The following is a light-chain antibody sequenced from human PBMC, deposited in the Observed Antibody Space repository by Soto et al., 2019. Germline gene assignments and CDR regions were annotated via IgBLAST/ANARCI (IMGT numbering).Light chain of an antibody. CDR3: QSYDSSLSGYV. CDR1: RSNIGAGYD. CDR2: GNS. V-gene: IGLV1-40*01. Sequence: VTISCTGSRSNIGAGYDVHWYQQLPGTAPKLLIYGNSNRPSGVPDRFSGSKSGTSASLAITGLQAEDEADYYCQSYDSSLSGYVFGTGTKVTVL. J-gene: IGLJ1*01.